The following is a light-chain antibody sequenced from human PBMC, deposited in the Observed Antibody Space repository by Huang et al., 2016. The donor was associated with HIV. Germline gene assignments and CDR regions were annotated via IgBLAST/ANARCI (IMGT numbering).Light chain of an antibody. CDR3: QQSYSTPRT. CDR2: AAS. Sequence: DIQMTQSPSSLSASVGDRVSITCRASQSISSYLNWYQQKPGKAPKLLMYAASTLQSGVPSRFSGSGSGTDFTITISSLQAEDCATYYCQQSYSTPRTFGQGTRLEIK. J-gene: IGKJ5*01. CDR1: QSISSY. V-gene: IGKV1-39*01.